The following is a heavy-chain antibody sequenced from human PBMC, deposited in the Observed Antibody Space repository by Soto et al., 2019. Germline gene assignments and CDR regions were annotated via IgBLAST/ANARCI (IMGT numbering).Heavy chain of an antibody. D-gene: IGHD3-9*01. V-gene: IGHV4-31*03. Sequence: SETLSLTCTVSGGSISSGGYYWSWIRQHPGKGLEWIGYIYYSGSTYYNPSLKSRVTISVDTSKNQFSLKLSSVTAADTAVYYCARVAFIDDILTGYGYLNWFDPWGQGTLGTVSS. CDR1: GGSISSGGYY. CDR3: ARVAFIDDILTGYGYLNWFDP. CDR2: IYYSGST. J-gene: IGHJ5*02.